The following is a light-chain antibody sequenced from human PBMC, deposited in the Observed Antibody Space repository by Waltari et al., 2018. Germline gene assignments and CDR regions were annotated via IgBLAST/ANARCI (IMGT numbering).Light chain of an antibody. Sequence: QSALTQPASVSGSPGQSITISCTGTSSDVGGYNYVSWYPQHPGRAPKLMIYDCRNRPSGVSDRFSGSKSGNTASLTISGLQAEDEADYYCSSYTRYTTYVFGTGTKVSVL. CDR3: SSYTRYTTYV. CDR2: DCR. CDR1: SSDVGGYNY. J-gene: IGLJ1*01. V-gene: IGLV2-14*03.